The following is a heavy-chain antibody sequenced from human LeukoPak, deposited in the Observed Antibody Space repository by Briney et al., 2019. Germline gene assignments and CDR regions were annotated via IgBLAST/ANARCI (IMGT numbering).Heavy chain of an antibody. V-gene: IGHV4-34*01. CDR2: INHSGST. J-gene: IGHJ6*03. CDR3: ARGYQLPSLGYYYMDV. D-gene: IGHD2-2*01. Sequence: PSETLSLTCAVYGGSFSGYYWSWIRQPPGKGLEWIGEINHSGSTNYNPSLKSRVTISVDTSKNQSSLKLSSVTAADTAVYYCARGYQLPSLGYYYMDVWGKGTTVTVSS. CDR1: GGSFSGYY.